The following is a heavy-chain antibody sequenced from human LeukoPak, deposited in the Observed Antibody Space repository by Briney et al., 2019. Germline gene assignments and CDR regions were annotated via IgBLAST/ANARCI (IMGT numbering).Heavy chain of an antibody. D-gene: IGHD6-13*01. CDR2: INHSGST. J-gene: IGHJ6*03. Sequence: PSETLSLTCAVYGGSFSGYYWSWIRQPPGKGLEWIGEINHSGSTNYNPSLKSRVTISVDTTKNQFSLKLSSVTAADTAVYYCARGRPYSSSWPYYYYYYMDVWGKGTTVSVSS. CDR1: GGSFSGYY. V-gene: IGHV4-34*01. CDR3: ARGRPYSSSWPYYYYYYMDV.